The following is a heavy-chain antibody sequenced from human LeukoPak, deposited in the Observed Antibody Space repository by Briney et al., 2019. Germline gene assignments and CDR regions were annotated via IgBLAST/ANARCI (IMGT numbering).Heavy chain of an antibody. CDR3: ARATRSGSRNYYYYYMDV. Sequence: SVKVSCKASGGTFSSYAISWVRQAPGQGLEWMGGIIPIFGTANYAQKFQCRVTITADESTSSAYMALSSLRSEDTAVYYCARATRSGSRNYYYYYMDVWGKGTTVTVSS. CDR1: GGTFSSYA. CDR2: IIPIFGTA. D-gene: IGHD3-3*01. V-gene: IGHV1-69*13. J-gene: IGHJ6*03.